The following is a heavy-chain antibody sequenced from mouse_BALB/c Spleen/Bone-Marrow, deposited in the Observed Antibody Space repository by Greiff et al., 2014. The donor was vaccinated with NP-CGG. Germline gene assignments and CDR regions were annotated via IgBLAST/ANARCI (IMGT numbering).Heavy chain of an antibody. CDR2: ISYSGST. CDR1: GGSITRGF. CDR3: ARGTGTWFAY. J-gene: IGHJ3*01. D-gene: IGHD4-1*01. Sequence: LQQSGPSLVKTFQTLSLTCSVTGGSITRGFWNWIRKFPGDKIEYMGYISYSGSTYYNPSLKSRISITRDTSKNQYYLQLNSVITEDTATYYCARGTGTWFAYWGQGTLVTVSA. V-gene: IGHV3-8*02.